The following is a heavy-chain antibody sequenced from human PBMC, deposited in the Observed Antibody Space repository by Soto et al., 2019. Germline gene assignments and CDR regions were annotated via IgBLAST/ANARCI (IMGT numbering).Heavy chain of an antibody. CDR2: IIPIFGTA. CDR1: GGTFSSYA. CDR3: ARGSGGSSSYYYGMDV. Sequence: QVQLVQSGAEVKKPGSSVKVSCKASGGTFSSYAINWVRQAPGQGLEWMGGIIPIFGTANYAQKFQGRVTITADESTSTADMELSSLRSEDTAVYYCARGSGGSSSYYYGMDVWGQGTTVTVSS. J-gene: IGHJ6*02. V-gene: IGHV1-69*12. D-gene: IGHD2-15*01.